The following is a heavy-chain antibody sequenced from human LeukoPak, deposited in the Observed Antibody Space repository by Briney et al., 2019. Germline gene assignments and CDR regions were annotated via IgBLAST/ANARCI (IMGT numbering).Heavy chain of an antibody. Sequence: SETLSLTCTVSGGSISSGGYYWSWIRQHPGKGLEWIGYIYYSGSTYYNPSLKSRVTISVDTSKNQFSLKLSSVTAADTAVYYCARQARLYYYYYMDVWGKGTTVTVSS. J-gene: IGHJ6*03. CDR2: IYYSGST. CDR3: ARQARLYYYYYMDV. CDR1: GGSISSGGYY. V-gene: IGHV4-31*03.